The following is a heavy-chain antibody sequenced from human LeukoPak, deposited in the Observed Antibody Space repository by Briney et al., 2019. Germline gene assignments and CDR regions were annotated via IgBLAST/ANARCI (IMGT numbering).Heavy chain of an antibody. CDR3: ARGGAVAGRFDP. Sequence: GGSLRLSCAASGFTFDDYTMSWARQAPGKGLEWVAKMKEDGSDIHYVDSVRGRFSISRDNAKDSLYLQMNSLRVDDTAVYYCARGGAVAGRFDPWGQGTQVTVSS. J-gene: IGHJ5*02. CDR2: MKEDGSDI. CDR1: GFTFDDYT. V-gene: IGHV3-7*01. D-gene: IGHD6-19*01.